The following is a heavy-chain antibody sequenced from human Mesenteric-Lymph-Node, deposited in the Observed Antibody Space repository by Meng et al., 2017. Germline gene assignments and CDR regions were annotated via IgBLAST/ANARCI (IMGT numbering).Heavy chain of an antibody. D-gene: IGHD6-13*01. V-gene: IGHV1-18*01. Sequence: QVQHVTSGTEMKRPGASMKVSCNASGYPFTTYGITWVRQAPGEGPEWMGWISTYNGKATFPQKFQGRISMNTDTYTNPAYMELRSLRSDDTAVYYCARDSSSWHQYFQHWGQGTLVTVSS. CDR2: ISTYNGKA. J-gene: IGHJ1*01. CDR1: GYPFTTYG. CDR3: ARDSSSWHQYFQH.